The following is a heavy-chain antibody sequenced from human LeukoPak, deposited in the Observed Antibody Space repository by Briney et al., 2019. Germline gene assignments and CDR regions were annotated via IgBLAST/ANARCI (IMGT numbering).Heavy chain of an antibody. CDR2: ISSSSSYI. V-gene: IGHV3-21*01. CDR1: GFTFSSYS. D-gene: IGHD6-13*01. Sequence: GGSLRLSCAASGFTFSSYSMNWVRQAPGKGLEWVSSISSSSSYIYYADSVKGRLTISRDNAKNSLYLQMNSLRAEDTAVYYCARDSIAAAGPGGFDYWGQGTLVTVSS. CDR3: ARDSIAAAGPGGFDY. J-gene: IGHJ4*02.